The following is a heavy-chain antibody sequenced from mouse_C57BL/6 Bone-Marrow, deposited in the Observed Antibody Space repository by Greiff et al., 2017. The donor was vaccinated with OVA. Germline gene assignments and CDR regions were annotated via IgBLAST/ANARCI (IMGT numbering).Heavy chain of an antibody. D-gene: IGHD1-1*01. J-gene: IGHJ2*01. Sequence: VQLKESGAELVRPGASVKLSCTASGFNIKDDYMHWVKQRPEQGLEWIGWIDPENGDTEYASKFQGQATITADTSSKTAYLQLSSLTSEDTAVYYCTPYYYGSSLYFDYWGQGTTLTVSS. V-gene: IGHV14-4*01. CDR1: GFNIKDDY. CDR2: IDPENGDT. CDR3: TPYYYGSSLYFDY.